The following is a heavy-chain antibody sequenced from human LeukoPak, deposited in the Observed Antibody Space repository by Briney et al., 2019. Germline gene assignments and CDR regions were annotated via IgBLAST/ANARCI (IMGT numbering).Heavy chain of an antibody. D-gene: IGHD6-13*01. J-gene: IGHJ4*02. CDR2: IYYSGST. CDR1: GGSISSYY. Sequence: SETLSLTCTVSGGSISSYYWSWIRQPPGKGLEWIGYIYYSGSTNYNPSLKSRVTISVDRSKNQFSLKLSSVTAADTAVYYCARAEGSAAAGENYFDYWGQGTLVTVSS. V-gene: IGHV4-59*12. CDR3: ARAEGSAAAGENYFDY.